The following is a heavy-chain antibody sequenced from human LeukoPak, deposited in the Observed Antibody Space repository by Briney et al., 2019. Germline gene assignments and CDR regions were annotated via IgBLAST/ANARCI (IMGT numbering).Heavy chain of an antibody. J-gene: IGHJ4*02. D-gene: IGHD3-10*01. V-gene: IGHV3-23*01. CDR3: AKDQAWFGELDY. CDR1: GCTFSSYA. CDR2: ISGSGGST. Sequence: GGSLRLSCAASGCTFSSYAMSWVRQAPGKGLEWVSAISGSGGSTYYADSVKGRFTISRDNSKNTLYLQMNSLRAEDTAVYYCAKDQAWFGELDYWGQGTLVTVSS.